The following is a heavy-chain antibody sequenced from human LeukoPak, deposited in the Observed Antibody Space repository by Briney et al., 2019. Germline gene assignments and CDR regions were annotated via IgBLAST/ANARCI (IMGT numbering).Heavy chain of an antibody. D-gene: IGHD3-22*01. CDR1: GYTFTGYY. J-gene: IGHJ5*02. CDR2: INPNSGGT. Sequence: ASVKVSCKASGYTFTGYYMHWVRQAPGQGLEWMGWINPNSGGTNYAQKFQGRVTMTRDTSISTAYMELSSLRPEDTAVYYCARETYYYGSSGKGSEGNNWFDPWGQGTLVTVSS. V-gene: IGHV1-2*02. CDR3: ARETYYYGSSGKGSEGNNWFDP.